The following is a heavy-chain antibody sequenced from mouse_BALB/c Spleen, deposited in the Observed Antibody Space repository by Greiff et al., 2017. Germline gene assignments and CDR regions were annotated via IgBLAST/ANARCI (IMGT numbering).Heavy chain of an antibody. Sequence: VQLQQSGTVLARPGASVKMSCKASGYSFTSYWMHWVKQRPGQGLEWIGAIYPGNSDTSYNQKFKGKAKLTAVTSASTAYMELSSLTNEDSAVYYCTCGDGYYFDYWGQGTTLTVSS. CDR1: GYSFTSYW. CDR3: TCGDGYYFDY. CDR2: IYPGNSDT. J-gene: IGHJ2*01. D-gene: IGHD3-3*01. V-gene: IGHV1-5*01.